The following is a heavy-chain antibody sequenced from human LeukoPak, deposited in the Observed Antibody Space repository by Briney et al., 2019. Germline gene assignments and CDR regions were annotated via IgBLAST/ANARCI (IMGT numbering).Heavy chain of an antibody. CDR1: GYTFTSYG. Sequence: GASVKVSCKASGYTFTSYGISWVRQAPGQGLDWMGWISAYNGNTNYAQKLQGRVTMTTDTSTSTVYMELRRLRSDDTAVYYCASSKQWLVHPGDYWGQGTLVTVSS. V-gene: IGHV1-18*01. D-gene: IGHD6-19*01. CDR3: ASSKQWLVHPGDY. CDR2: ISAYNGNT. J-gene: IGHJ4*02.